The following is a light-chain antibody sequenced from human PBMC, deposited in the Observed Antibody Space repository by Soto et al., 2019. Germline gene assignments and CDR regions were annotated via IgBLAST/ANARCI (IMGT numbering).Light chain of an antibody. CDR1: SSDVGSYNL. J-gene: IGLJ2*01. CDR3: SSYPGITTYVY. Sequence: QSALTQPASVSGSPGQSITISCTGTSSDVGSYNLVSWYQQHPGKAPKLMIYEDTKRPSGVSNRFSGSKSGNTASLTISGLQAEGGADFSCSSYPGITTYVYFGGGTKLTAL. V-gene: IGLV2-23*01. CDR2: EDT.